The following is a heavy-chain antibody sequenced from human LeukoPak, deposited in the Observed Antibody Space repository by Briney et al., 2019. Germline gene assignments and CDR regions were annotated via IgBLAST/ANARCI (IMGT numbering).Heavy chain of an antibody. CDR3: AREAVANDAFDI. J-gene: IGHJ3*02. CDR1: GGSISSGSYY. CDR2: IYTSGST. D-gene: IGHD5-12*01. V-gene: IGHV4-61*02. Sequence: PSETLSLTCTASGGSISSGSYYWSWIRQPAGKGLEWIGRIYTSGSTNYNPSLKSLVTISVDTSKNQFSLKLISVTAADTAVYYCAREAVANDAFDIWGQGTMVTVSS.